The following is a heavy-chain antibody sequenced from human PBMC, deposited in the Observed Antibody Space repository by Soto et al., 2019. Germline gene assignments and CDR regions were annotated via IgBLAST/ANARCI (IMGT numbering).Heavy chain of an antibody. V-gene: IGHV5-10-1*01. D-gene: IGHD6-19*01. J-gene: IGHJ6*02. Sequence: PGESLKISYKGSGYSFTSYWISWVRQMPGKGLEWMGRIDPSDSYTNYSPSFQGHVTISADKSISTAYLQWSCLKASDTAMYYCARFLRAVAGYGMDVWGQGTTVTVSS. CDR3: ARFLRAVAGYGMDV. CDR1: GYSFTSYW. CDR2: IDPSDSYT.